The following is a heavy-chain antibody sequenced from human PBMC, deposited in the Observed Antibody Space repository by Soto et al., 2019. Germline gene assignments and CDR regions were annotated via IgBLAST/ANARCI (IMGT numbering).Heavy chain of an antibody. D-gene: IGHD3-10*01. Sequence: SETLCHTSAVYGGSFSGYYWSWIRQPPGKGLEWIGEINHSGSTNYNPSLKSRVTISVDTSKNQFSLKLSSVTAADTAVYYCARRGFANYGMDVWGQGTTVT. CDR2: INHSGST. CDR3: ARRGFANYGMDV. V-gene: IGHV4-34*01. CDR1: GGSFSGYY. J-gene: IGHJ6*02.